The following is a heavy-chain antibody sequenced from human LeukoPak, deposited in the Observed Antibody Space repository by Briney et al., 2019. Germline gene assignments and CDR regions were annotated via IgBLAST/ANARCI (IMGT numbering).Heavy chain of an antibody. Sequence: GGSLRLSCAASGFSFSNYAMSWVRQAPGKGLEWVATVSGLGGSTYHADSVQGRFTISRDNAKNSLYLQMNSLRAEDTAVYYCARVLSGSGSYLWWFAPWGQGTLVTVSS. CDR2: VSGLGGST. D-gene: IGHD3-10*01. CDR1: GFSFSNYA. V-gene: IGHV3-23*01. J-gene: IGHJ5*02. CDR3: ARVLSGSGSYLWWFAP.